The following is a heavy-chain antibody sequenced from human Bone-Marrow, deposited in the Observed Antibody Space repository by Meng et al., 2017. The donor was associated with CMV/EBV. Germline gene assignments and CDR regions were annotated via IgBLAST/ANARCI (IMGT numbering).Heavy chain of an antibody. J-gene: IGHJ4*02. CDR2: ISAYNGNT. D-gene: IGHD5-24*01. CDR1: EYTFIDHH. Sequence: ASVKVSCKASEYTFIDHHMHWVRQAPGQGLEWMGWISAYNGNTNYAQKLQGRVTMTTDTSTSTAYMELRSLRSDDTAVYYCARETDGYGRFDYWGQGTLVTVSS. CDR3: ARETDGYGRFDY. V-gene: IGHV1-18*04.